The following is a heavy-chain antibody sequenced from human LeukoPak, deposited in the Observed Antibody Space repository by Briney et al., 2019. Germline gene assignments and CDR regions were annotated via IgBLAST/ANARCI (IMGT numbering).Heavy chain of an antibody. CDR1: GGSISSYY. Sequence: SETLSLTCTVSGGSISSYYWSWIRQPAGKGLEWIGRIYTSGSTNYNPSLKSRVTMSVDTSKNQFSLKLSSVTAADTAVYYCAREVTGWNFDYYYYMDVWGKGTTVTVSS. D-gene: IGHD1-7*01. CDR3: AREVTGWNFDYYYYMDV. J-gene: IGHJ6*03. CDR2: IYTSGST. V-gene: IGHV4-4*07.